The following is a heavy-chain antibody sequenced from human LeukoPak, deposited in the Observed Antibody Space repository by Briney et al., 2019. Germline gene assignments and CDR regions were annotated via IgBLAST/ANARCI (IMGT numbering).Heavy chain of an antibody. CDR2: ISYDGSNK. CDR1: GFTFSSYA. V-gene: IGHV3-30*01. J-gene: IGHJ4*02. CDR3: ARDRGGVDY. Sequence: GGSLRLSCAASGFTFSSYAMHWVRQAPGKGLEWVAVISYDGSNKYYADSVKGRFTISRDNSKNTLYLQMNSLRAEDTAVYYCARDRGGVDYWGQGTLATVSS. D-gene: IGHD2-21*01.